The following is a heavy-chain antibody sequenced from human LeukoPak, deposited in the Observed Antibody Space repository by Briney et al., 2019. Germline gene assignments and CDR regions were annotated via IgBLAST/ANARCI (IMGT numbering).Heavy chain of an antibody. CDR1: GGSFSGYY. Sequence: ASETLSLTCAVYGGSFSGYYWSWIRQPPGKGLEWIGEINHSGSTNYNPSLKSRVTISVDTSKNQFSLKLSSVTAADTAVYYCARVYEWLLSDWFDPWGQGTLVTVSS. CDR3: ARVYEWLLSDWFDP. D-gene: IGHD3-3*01. J-gene: IGHJ5*02. V-gene: IGHV4-34*01. CDR2: INHSGST.